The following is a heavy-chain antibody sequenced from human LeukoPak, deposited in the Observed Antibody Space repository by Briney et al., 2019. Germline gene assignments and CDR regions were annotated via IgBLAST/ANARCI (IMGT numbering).Heavy chain of an antibody. J-gene: IGHJ5*02. Sequence: PGRSLRLSCAASGFSFRSYAMHWVRQAPGKGLEWVAVISYDGSNKYYADSVKGRFTISRDNSKKTLYLQMNSLRAEDTAVYYCARHRGYYDSSGYYYLGPWGQGTLVTVSS. CDR1: GFSFRSYA. CDR2: ISYDGSNK. CDR3: ARHRGYYDSSGYYYLGP. V-gene: IGHV3-30-3*01. D-gene: IGHD3-22*01.